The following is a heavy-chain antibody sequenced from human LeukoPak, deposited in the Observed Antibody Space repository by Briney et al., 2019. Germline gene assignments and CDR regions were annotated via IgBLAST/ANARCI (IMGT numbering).Heavy chain of an antibody. D-gene: IGHD6-19*01. CDR3: VRSPYRSGFDF. J-gene: IGHJ4*02. CDR1: GFMFSNDS. Sequence: PGGSLRLSCAASGFMFSNDSMNWVRQAPGKGLEWVSSISRLSSYINYADSVKGRFTISRDNAKNSLELHLSRLRPEDTALYCVRSPYRSGFDFSGQGTLVTVSS. CDR2: ISRLSSYI. V-gene: IGHV3-21*06.